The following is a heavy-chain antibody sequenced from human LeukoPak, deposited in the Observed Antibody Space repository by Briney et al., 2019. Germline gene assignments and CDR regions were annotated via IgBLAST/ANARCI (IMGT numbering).Heavy chain of an antibody. D-gene: IGHD3-22*01. J-gene: IGHJ4*02. V-gene: IGHV4-59*01. CDR3: ARDYYDSSGYYSLFGY. CDR2: IYYSGST. Sequence: SETLSLTCTVSGGSISSYYWSWIRQPPGKGLEWIGYIYYSGSTNYNPSLKSRFTISVDTSKNQFSLKLSSVTAADTAVYYCARDYYDSSGYYSLFGYWGQGTLVTVSS. CDR1: GGSISSYY.